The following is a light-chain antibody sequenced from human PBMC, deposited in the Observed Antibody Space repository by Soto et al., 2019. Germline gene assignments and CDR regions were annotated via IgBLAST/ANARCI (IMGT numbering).Light chain of an antibody. CDR3: QQYGSSPET. CDR1: QSVAND. V-gene: IGKV3-20*01. J-gene: IGKJ1*01. CDR2: GAS. Sequence: IVLTQSPATLSLCRGERATLSCRASQSVANDLAWYQQKPGQAPRLLIYGASSRATGIPDRFSGSGSGTDFTLTISRLEPEDFAVYYCQQYGSSPETFGQGTKV.